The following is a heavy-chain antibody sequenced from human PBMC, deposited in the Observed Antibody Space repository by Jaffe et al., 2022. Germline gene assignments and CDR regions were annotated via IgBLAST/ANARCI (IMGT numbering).Heavy chain of an antibody. CDR3: APDCSGGSCTFDY. CDR1: GFSLSNARMG. CDR2: IFSNDEK. Sequence: QVTLKESGPVLVKPTETLTLTCTVSGFSLSNARMGVSWIRQPPGKALEWLAHIFSNDEKSYSTSLKSRLTISKDTSKSQVVLTMTNMDPVDTATYYCAPDCSGGSCTFDYWGQGTLVTVSS. V-gene: IGHV2-26*01. D-gene: IGHD2-15*01. J-gene: IGHJ4*02.